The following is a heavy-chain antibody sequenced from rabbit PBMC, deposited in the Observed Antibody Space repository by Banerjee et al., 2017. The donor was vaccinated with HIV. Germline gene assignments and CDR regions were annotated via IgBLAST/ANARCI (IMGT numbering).Heavy chain of an antibody. CDR2: IYTGDANT. J-gene: IGHJ6*01. V-gene: IGHV1S45*01. CDR3: ARENNLYFGMDL. CDR1: GIDFSSNYW. Sequence: QQQLEESGGGLVKPGGTLTLTCTASGIDFSSNYWMCWVRQAPGKGLELIACIYTGDANTYYASWAKGRFTISKTSSTTVTLQMTSLTAADTATYFCARENNLYFGMDLWGQGTLVTVS.